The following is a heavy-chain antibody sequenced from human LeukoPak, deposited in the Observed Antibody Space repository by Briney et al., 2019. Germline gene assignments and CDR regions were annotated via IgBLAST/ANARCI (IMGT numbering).Heavy chain of an antibody. Sequence: SETLSLTCTVSGGSISSSSYYWGWIRQPPGKGLEWIGYIYYSGSTNYNPSLKSRVTISVDTSKNQFSLKLSSVTAADTAVYYCAATPLYYYDSSGYLGYWGQGTLVTVSS. CDR1: GGSISSSSYY. D-gene: IGHD3-22*01. CDR2: IYYSGST. CDR3: AATPLYYYDSSGYLGY. J-gene: IGHJ4*02. V-gene: IGHV4-61*05.